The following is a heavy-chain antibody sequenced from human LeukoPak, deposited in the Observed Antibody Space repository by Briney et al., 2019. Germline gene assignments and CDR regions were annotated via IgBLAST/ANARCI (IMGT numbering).Heavy chain of an antibody. CDR3: AKDKTYYDFWSGHRNYYYYMDV. Sequence: GGSLRLSCAASGFTFSSYAMSWVRQAPGKGLEWVSAISGSGGSTYYADSVKGRFTISRDNSKNTLYLQMNSLRAEDTAVYYCAKDKTYYDFWSGHRNYYYYMDVWGKGTTVAVSS. D-gene: IGHD3-3*01. J-gene: IGHJ6*03. CDR2: ISGSGGST. CDR1: GFTFSSYA. V-gene: IGHV3-23*01.